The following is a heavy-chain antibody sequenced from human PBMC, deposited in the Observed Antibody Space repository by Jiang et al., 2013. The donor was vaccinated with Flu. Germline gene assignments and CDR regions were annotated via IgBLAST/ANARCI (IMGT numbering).Heavy chain of an antibody. D-gene: IGHD3-10*01. J-gene: IGHJ4*02. CDR2: IRNKASSHTT. V-gene: IGHV3-72*01. CDR1: GFTVSTNY. Sequence: VQLVESGGGLVQPGGSLRLSCAASGFTVSTNYMSWVRRAPGKGLEWVGRIRNKASSHTTDYAASVKGRFTISRDDSKNSLYLQMNSLKTEDTGVYYCALMLRGVPYWGQGTLVTVSS. CDR3: ALMLRGVPY.